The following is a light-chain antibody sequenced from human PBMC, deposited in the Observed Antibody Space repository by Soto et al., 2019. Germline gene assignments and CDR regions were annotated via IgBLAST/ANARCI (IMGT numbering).Light chain of an antibody. CDR2: EVS. CDR3: SSYAGSNIGV. Sequence: QSALTQPPSASGSPGQSVTISCTGTSSDVGCYNYVSWYQQHPGKAPKLMIYEVSKRPSGVPDRFSGSKSGNTSSLTVSGLQAEDEADYYCSSYAGSNIGVFGTGTKVTVL. V-gene: IGLV2-8*01. J-gene: IGLJ1*01. CDR1: SSDVGCYNY.